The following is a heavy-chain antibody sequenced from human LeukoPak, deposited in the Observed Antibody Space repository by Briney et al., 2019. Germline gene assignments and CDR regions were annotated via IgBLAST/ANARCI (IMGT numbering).Heavy chain of an antibody. J-gene: IGHJ6*02. Sequence: GASVKVSCKASGYTFTSYDINWVRQATGQGLEWMGWMNPNSGNTGYAQKFQGRVTMTRNTSISTAYMELGGLRSDDTAVYYCALRKSNYFYFGMDVWGQGAAVIVSS. CDR3: ALRKSNYFYFGMDV. CDR1: GYTFTSYD. V-gene: IGHV1-8*01. D-gene: IGHD2/OR15-2a*01. CDR2: MNPNSGNT.